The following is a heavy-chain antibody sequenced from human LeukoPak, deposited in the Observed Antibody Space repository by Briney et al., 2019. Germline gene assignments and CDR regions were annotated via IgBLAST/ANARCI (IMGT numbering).Heavy chain of an antibody. Sequence: GALRLSCAASGFTLSTYAMSWVRQTPGKGLEWVAATSSSDAGTYHADSVRGRFTISRDNSKNTLYLQMNSLRAEDAAVYFCAKVRTMIAVAFDIWGQGTMVTVSS. CDR2: TSSSDAGT. J-gene: IGHJ3*02. CDR1: GFTLSTYA. D-gene: IGHD3-22*01. V-gene: IGHV3-23*01. CDR3: AKVRTMIAVAFDI.